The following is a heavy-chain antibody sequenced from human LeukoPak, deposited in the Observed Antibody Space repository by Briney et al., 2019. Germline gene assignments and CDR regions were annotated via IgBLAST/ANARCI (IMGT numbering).Heavy chain of an antibody. CDR1: EFTFSRYS. CDR2: ITNSGNSK. CDR3: ARGHDARTPDFDY. J-gene: IGHJ4*02. V-gene: IGHV3-48*01. Sequence: GGSLRLSCAASEFTFSRYSMNWVRQAPGKGLEWVSYITNSGNSKSYADSVKGRFTISRDNTKNSLYLQMNSLRAEDTAVYYCARGHDARTPDFDYWGQGTLVTVSS.